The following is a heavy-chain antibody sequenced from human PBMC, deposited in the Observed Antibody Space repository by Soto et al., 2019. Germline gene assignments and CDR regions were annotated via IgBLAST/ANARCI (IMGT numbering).Heavy chain of an antibody. CDR3: ARGSGGCSGGSCRGFDP. CDR1: GGTFSSYA. CDR2: IIPIFGTA. D-gene: IGHD2-15*01. V-gene: IGHV1-69*01. J-gene: IGHJ5*02. Sequence: QVQLVQSGAEVKKPGSSVKVSCKASGGTFSSYAISWVRHAPGQGLEWMGGIIPIFGTANYAQKFQGRVTITADESTSTAYMELSSLRSEDTAVYYCARGSGGCSGGSCRGFDPWGQGTLVTVSS.